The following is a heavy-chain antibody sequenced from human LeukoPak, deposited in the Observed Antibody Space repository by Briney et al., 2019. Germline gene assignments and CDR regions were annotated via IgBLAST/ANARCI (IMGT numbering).Heavy chain of an antibody. V-gene: IGHV3-48*04. CDR1: GFTFSSYS. Sequence: GGSLRLSCAASGFTFSSYSMNWVRQAPGKGLEWVSYISSSSSTIYYADSVKGRFTISRDNTKNSLYLQMNSLRAEDTAVHYCARAPTVVTRGAFDIWGQGTMVTVSS. D-gene: IGHD4-23*01. CDR3: ARAPTVVTRGAFDI. J-gene: IGHJ3*02. CDR2: ISSSSSTI.